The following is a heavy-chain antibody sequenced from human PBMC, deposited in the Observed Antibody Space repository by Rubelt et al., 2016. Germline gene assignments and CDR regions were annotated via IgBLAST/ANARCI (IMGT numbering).Heavy chain of an antibody. V-gene: IGHV3-48*01. CDR3: AREVEMATIDY. D-gene: IGHD5-24*01. CDR2: ISSSSSTI. J-gene: IGHJ4*02. Sequence: MNWVRQAPGKGLEWVSYISSSSSTIYYADSVKGRFTISRDNAKNSLYLQMNSLRAEDTAVYYCAREVEMATIDYWGQGTLVTVSS.